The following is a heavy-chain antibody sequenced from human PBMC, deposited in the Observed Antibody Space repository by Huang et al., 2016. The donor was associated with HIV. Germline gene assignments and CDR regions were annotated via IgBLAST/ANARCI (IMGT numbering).Heavy chain of an antibody. V-gene: IGHV1-18*04. CDR3: ARDRRPYSGSYLGY. Sequence: QVQLVQSGAEVKKPGASVKVSCKASGNTFSGYGISWVRQAPGKGLEWMGWISGYKGNTNYVENLQGRGTMTTDTSTSTAYMELRSLRSDDTAVYYCARDRRPYSGSYLGYWGQGTLVTVSS. J-gene: IGHJ4*02. CDR1: GNTFSGYG. CDR2: ISGYKGNT. D-gene: IGHD1-26*01.